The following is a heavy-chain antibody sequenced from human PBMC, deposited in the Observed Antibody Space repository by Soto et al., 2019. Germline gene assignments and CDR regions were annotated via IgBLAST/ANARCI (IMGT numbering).Heavy chain of an antibody. CDR3: AKDSYSGYDHFDY. Sequence: GGSLRLSCAASGFTFDDYTMHWVRQAPGKGLEWVSLISWDGGSTYYADSVKGRFTISRDNSKNSLYLQMNSLRTEDTALYYCAKDSYSGYDHFDYWGQGTLVTVSS. CDR2: ISWDGGST. D-gene: IGHD5-12*01. J-gene: IGHJ4*02. CDR1: GFTFDDYT. V-gene: IGHV3-43*01.